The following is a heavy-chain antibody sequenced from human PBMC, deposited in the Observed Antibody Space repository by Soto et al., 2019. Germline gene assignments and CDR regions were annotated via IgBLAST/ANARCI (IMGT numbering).Heavy chain of an antibody. CDR3: VKDLGYSLFAMGGGMDV. V-gene: IGHV3-23*01. CDR1: GFTFNNYA. D-gene: IGHD3-3*02. Sequence: EVQLLESGGGFVQPGGSMRLSCVASGFTFNNYAMNWVRQAPGKGPEWVSVMSGSGGSTFYADSVRGRFTTSRDTSKHPVYLQMDGLRVEDTAIYYCVKDLGYSLFAMGGGMDVWGRGPTVTVSS. J-gene: IGHJ6*02. CDR2: MSGSGGST.